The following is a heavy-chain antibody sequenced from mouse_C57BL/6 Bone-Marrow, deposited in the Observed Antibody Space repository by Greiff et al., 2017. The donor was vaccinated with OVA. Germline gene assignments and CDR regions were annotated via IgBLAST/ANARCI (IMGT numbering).Heavy chain of an antibody. J-gene: IGHJ2*01. CDR1: GYTFTSYW. V-gene: IGHV1-69*01. D-gene: IGHD2-4*01. CDR3: AREVIYYDYDGYFDY. Sequence: QVQLQQPGAELVMPGASVKLSCKASGYTFTSYWMHWVKQRPGQGLEWIGEIDPSDSYTNYNIKFKGTSTLTVDKSTSTAYMQLSSRTSEDSAVYYCAREVIYYDYDGYFDYWGQGTTLTVSS. CDR2: IDPSDSYT.